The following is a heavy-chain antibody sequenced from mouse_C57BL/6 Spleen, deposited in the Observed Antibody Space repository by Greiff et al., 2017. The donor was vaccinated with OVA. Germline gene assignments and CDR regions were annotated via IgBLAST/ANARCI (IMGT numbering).Heavy chain of an antibody. V-gene: IGHV1-26*01. CDR1: GYTFTDYY. CDR2: INPNNGGT. J-gene: IGHJ2*01. D-gene: IGHD1-1*01. CDR3: ARSTTVTPDY. Sequence: VQLQQSGPELVKPGASVKISCKASGYTFTDYYMNWVKQSHGKSLEWIGDINPNNGGTSYNQKFKGKATLTVDKSSITAYMELRSLTSEDSAVYYCARSTTVTPDYWGQGTTLTVSS.